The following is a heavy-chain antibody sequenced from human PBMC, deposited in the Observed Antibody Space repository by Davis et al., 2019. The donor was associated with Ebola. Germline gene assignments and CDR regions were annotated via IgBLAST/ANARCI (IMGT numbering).Heavy chain of an antibody. CDR1: GYTFTNYA. D-gene: IGHD6-13*01. CDR3: ARVRAEVGQQLSLGWFDP. CDR2: INTITGDP. Sequence: AASVKVSCKASGYTFTNYAMNWVRQAPGQGLTWMGRINTITGDPTYAEGFTGRFVFSLDSADNTAYLQINNLKVEDTAIYYCARVRAEVGQQLSLGWFDPWGQGTLVTVSS. J-gene: IGHJ5*02. V-gene: IGHV7-4-1*02.